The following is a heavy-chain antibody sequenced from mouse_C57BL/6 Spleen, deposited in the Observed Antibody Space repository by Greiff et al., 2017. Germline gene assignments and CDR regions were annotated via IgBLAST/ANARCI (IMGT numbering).Heavy chain of an antibody. CDR2: ISSGSSYT. CDR3: ARQVNGYYFDY. Sequence: EVHLVESGGDLVKPGGSLKLSCAASGFTFSSYGMSWVRQTPDKRLEWVASISSGSSYTYYPDSLKGGFTFSRDNDKNTLYLQMSSLNSEGTAMYYCARQVNGYYFDYWGQGTTLTVSS. D-gene: IGHD2-2*01. CDR1: GFTFSSYG. J-gene: IGHJ2*01. V-gene: IGHV5-6*01.